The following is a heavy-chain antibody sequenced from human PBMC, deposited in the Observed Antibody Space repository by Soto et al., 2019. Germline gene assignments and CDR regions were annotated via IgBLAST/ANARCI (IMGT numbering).Heavy chain of an antibody. CDR3: ASRHGDPGIAAAGTYYYYYGMDV. J-gene: IGHJ6*02. CDR2: IITIFGTA. CDR1: GGTFSSYA. Sequence: QVQLVQSGAEVKKPGSSVKVSCKASGGTFSSYAISWVRQAPGQGLEWMGGIITIFGTANYAQKFQGRVTITADESTSTAYMELSSLRSEDTAVYYCASRHGDPGIAAAGTYYYYYGMDVWGQGTTVTVSS. V-gene: IGHV1-69*01. D-gene: IGHD6-13*01.